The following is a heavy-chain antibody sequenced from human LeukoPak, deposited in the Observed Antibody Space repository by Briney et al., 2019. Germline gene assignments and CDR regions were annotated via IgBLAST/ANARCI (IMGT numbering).Heavy chain of an antibody. Sequence: SETLSLTCTVSGGSVSNYFWSWIRQPPGKGLEWIGNIHHSGRTYYNPSVKSRVTISLDTSKNQFSLKLTSVTAADTAVYYCARPLGYCSTSTCPQSWFDPWGQGTLVTVSS. J-gene: IGHJ5*02. CDR1: GGSVSNYF. V-gene: IGHV4-59*02. CDR2: IHHSGRT. CDR3: ARPLGYCSTSTCPQSWFDP. D-gene: IGHD2-2*01.